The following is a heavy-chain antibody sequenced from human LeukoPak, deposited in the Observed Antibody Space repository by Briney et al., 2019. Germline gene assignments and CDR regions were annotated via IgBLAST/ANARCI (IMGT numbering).Heavy chain of an antibody. J-gene: IGHJ5*02. CDR1: GFTFSSYA. CDR2: ISGSGSST. Sequence: GGSLRLSCAASGFTFSSYAMNWVRQAPGEGLEWVSGISGSGSSTYYADSVKGRFTISRDNSKSALYLQMDSLRAEDTAVYYCAKDRHAPGRYCSSTICFPFDPWGQGTLVTVSS. D-gene: IGHD2-2*01. CDR3: AKDRHAPGRYCSSTICFPFDP. V-gene: IGHV3-23*01.